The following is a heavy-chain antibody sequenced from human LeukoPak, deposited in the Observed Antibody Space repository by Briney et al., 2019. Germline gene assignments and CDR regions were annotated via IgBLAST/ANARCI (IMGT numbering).Heavy chain of an antibody. Sequence: GGSLRLSCAASGFTVSSNYMSWVRLAPGKGLEWVSILYSGSATYYADFVKGRFTISRHNSKNTLYLEMNNLSPEDTAVYYCARGRGLSAKRHGDLLYYYYALDVWGQGTTVTVSS. CDR3: ARGRGLSAKRHGDLLYYYYALDV. CDR1: GFTVSSNY. CDR2: LYSGSAT. V-gene: IGHV3-53*04. J-gene: IGHJ6*02. D-gene: IGHD2-21*02.